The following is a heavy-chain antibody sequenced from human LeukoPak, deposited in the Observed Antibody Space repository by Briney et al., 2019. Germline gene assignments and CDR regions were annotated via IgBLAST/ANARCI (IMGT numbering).Heavy chain of an antibody. J-gene: IGHJ4*02. Sequence: PSETLPLTCTVSGGSISSGGYYWSWIRQHPGKGLEWIGHISYSGSTYYNPSLNSRVTISVGTFKSQFSLKLSSVTAADTAVYYCARVRGYSYGELDSWGQGTLVTVSS. CDR1: GGSISSGGYY. CDR2: ISYSGST. V-gene: IGHV4-31*03. D-gene: IGHD5-18*01. CDR3: ARVRGYSYGELDS.